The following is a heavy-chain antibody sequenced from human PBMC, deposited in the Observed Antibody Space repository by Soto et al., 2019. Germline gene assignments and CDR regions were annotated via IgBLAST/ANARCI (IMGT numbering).Heavy chain of an antibody. J-gene: IGHJ4*02. V-gene: IGHV3-23*01. CDR2: ISSSGSST. D-gene: IGHD3-3*01. CDR1: GFTFSSSA. CDR3: AKARGFLDPFDY. Sequence: PGGSLRLSCAPSGFTFSSSAMSWVRQAPGKGLEWVSGISSSGSSTSFADSVNGRFTLSADNSRSTLYLQMNSLRAEDTAVYYCAKARGFLDPFDYWGQGTLVTVSS.